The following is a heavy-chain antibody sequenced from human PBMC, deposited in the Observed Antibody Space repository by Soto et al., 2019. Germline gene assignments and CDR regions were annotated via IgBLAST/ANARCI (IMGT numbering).Heavy chain of an antibody. V-gene: IGHV4-30-4*01. J-gene: IGHJ5*02. CDR2: IYYSGST. Sequence: SSETLSLTSTVPGGSISSGDYYWSWIRQPPGKGLEWIGYIYYSGSTYYNPSLKSRVTISVDTSKNQFSLKLSSVTAADTAVYYCARFSEATSDPWGQGTLVTVSS. CDR1: GGSISSGDYY. CDR3: ARFSEATSDP.